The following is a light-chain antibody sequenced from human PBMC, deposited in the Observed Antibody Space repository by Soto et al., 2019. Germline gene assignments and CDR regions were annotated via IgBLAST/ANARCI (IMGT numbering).Light chain of an antibody. CDR3: SSYTSSSTLVV. V-gene: IGLV2-14*01. Sequence: QSALTQPASVSGSPGQSITISCTGTSSDVGGYYYVSWYQQQPGKAPNLMIYDVSNRPSGVSNRFSGSKSGNTASLTISGLQAEDDADYYYSSYTSSSTLVVFGGGTKLTVL. J-gene: IGLJ2*01. CDR2: DVS. CDR1: SSDVGGYYY.